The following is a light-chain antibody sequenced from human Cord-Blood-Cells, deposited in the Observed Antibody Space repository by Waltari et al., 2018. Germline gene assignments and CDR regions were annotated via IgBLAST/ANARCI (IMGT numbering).Light chain of an antibody. J-gene: IGKJ3*01. V-gene: IGKV1-8*01. CDR3: QQYYSYPFP. CDR1: QGISSY. Sequence: AIRMTQSPSSLSASTGDRVTITCRASQGISSYLAWYQQKPVKAPKLLIYAASTLQSGVPSRFSGSGSGTDFTLTISCLQSEDFATYYCQQYYSYPFPFGPRTKVDIK. CDR2: AAS.